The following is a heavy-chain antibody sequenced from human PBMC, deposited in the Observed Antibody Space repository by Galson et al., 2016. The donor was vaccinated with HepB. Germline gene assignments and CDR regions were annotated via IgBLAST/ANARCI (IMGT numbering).Heavy chain of an antibody. V-gene: IGHV4-59*01. Sequence: ETLSLTCTVSGGSINGYYWSWIRQPPGKGLEWIGYMSNSGNSKYNPSLKSRVTMSAGTSKNQVSLKLRSVTVADTALYYVAGLYIEDVLPRTTPINWFDPWGQGALVTVSS. CDR3: AGLYIEDVLPRTTPINWFDP. CDR2: MSNSGNS. CDR1: GGSINGYY. J-gene: IGHJ5*02. D-gene: IGHD2/OR15-2a*01.